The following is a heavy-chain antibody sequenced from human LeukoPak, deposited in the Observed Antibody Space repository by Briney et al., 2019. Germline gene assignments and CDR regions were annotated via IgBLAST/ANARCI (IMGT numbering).Heavy chain of an antibody. J-gene: IGHJ4*02. D-gene: IGHD4-11*01. V-gene: IGHV3-15*01. Sequence: GGSLRLSCAASGFTFSNAWMSWVRQAPGKGLEWVGRIKSKTDGGTTDYAAPVKGRFTISRDDSKNTLYLQMNSLRAEDTAVYYCAKDLGTVTSFYFDYWGQGTLVTVSS. CDR2: IKSKTDGGTT. CDR3: AKDLGTVTSFYFDY. CDR1: GFTFSNAW.